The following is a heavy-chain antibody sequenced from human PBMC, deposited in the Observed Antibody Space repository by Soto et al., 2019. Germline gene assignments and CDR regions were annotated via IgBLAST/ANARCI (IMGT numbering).Heavy chain of an antibody. J-gene: IGHJ4*02. CDR1: GGTFSSYA. Sequence: GALVKVSFKASGGTFSSYAISWVRQAPGQGLEWMGGIIPIFGTANYAQKFQGRVTITADESTSTAYMELSSLRSEGTAVYYCARDPPYYYDSSGYYRQPTNFDYWGQGTLVTVSS. CDR2: IIPIFGTA. CDR3: ARDPPYYYDSSGYYRQPTNFDY. D-gene: IGHD3-22*01. V-gene: IGHV1-69*13.